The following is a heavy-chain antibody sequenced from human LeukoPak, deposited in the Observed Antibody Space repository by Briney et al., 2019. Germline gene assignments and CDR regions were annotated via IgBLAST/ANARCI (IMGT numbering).Heavy chain of an antibody. V-gene: IGHV3-23*03. J-gene: IGHJ4*02. Sequence: GGSLRLSCAASGFTFSSYAMSWVRQAPGKGLEWISLIYTDGTTTFYADSVKGRFTLSRDNSKNTFYLQMNGLRPEDTAVYYCASDGYNYFEFWGQGTLVIVSS. D-gene: IGHD5-24*01. CDR3: ASDGYNYFEF. CDR1: GFTFSSYA. CDR2: IYTDGTTT.